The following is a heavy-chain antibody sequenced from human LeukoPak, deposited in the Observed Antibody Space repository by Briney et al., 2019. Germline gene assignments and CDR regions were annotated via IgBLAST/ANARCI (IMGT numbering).Heavy chain of an antibody. V-gene: IGHV1-8*03. J-gene: IGHJ4*02. CDR3: ARAPSPYYYDSSAYYSDY. D-gene: IGHD3-22*01. Sequence: ASVKVSCKASGGTFTSFDINWARQATGQGLEWLGWMNPYTHKTGYAQKFQGRVTFTGDTSIRTAYMEVSNLTSEDTAVYYCARAPSPYYYDSSAYYSDYWGQGTLVTVSS. CDR2: MNPYTHKT. CDR1: GGTFTSFD.